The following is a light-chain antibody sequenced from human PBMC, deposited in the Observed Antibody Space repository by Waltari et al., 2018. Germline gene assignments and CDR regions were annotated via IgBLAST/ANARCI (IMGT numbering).Light chain of an antibody. CDR2: AAS. CDR1: QSISTY. CDR3: HPSDDYPYT. Sequence: EMQMTQAPSSRAGAVGDRVTITCRASQSISTYLAWFQQKPGKAPKSLIYAASRLQSELPSRFSGSGSGTEFTLPLSSLPPEFFATYYFHPSDDYPYTFVPATQLEIK. J-gene: IGKJ2*01. V-gene: IGKV1-16*01.